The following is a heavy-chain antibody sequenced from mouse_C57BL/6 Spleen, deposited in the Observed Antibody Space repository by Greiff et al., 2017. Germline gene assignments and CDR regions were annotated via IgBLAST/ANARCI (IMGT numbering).Heavy chain of an antibody. Sequence: VQLQQPGTELVKPGASVKLSCKASGYTFTSYWMHWVKQRPGQGLEWVGNINPGNGGTNYNEKFKSKATLTVDKSSSTAYMQLSSLTSEDSAVYDCARCPYEYPLYAMDYWGQGTSVTVSS. CDR1: GYTFTSYW. V-gene: IGHV1-53*01. J-gene: IGHJ4*01. D-gene: IGHD5-1*01. CDR3: ARCPYEYPLYAMDY. CDR2: INPGNGGT.